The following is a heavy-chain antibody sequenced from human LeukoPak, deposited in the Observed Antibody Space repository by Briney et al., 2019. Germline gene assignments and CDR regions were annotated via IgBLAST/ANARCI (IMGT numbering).Heavy chain of an antibody. V-gene: IGHV4-59*08. CDR2: IYYSGST. CDR1: GGSISSYY. Sequence: PLETLSLTCTVSGGSISSYYWSWIRQPPGKGLEWIGYIYYSGSTNYNPSLKSRVTISVDTSKNQFSLKLSSVTAADTAVYYCARLYGAAGYWYFDLWGRGTLVTVSS. J-gene: IGHJ2*01. CDR3: ARLYGAAGYWYFDL. D-gene: IGHD6-19*01.